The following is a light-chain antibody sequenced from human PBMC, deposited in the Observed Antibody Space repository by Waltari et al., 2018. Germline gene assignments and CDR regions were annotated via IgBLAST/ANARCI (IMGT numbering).Light chain of an antibody. Sequence: QSVLTQPPSVSAAPGQRVTISCSGGRSNLGNNYLSWYRQFPGTAPKLLIYENSERPSGIPGRFSGSKSGTSATLDITGLQAGDEADYYCGTWDSSLSGAVFGGGTHLTVL. CDR3: GTWDSSLSGAV. CDR2: ENS. CDR1: RSNLGNNY. V-gene: IGLV1-51*02. J-gene: IGLJ7*01.